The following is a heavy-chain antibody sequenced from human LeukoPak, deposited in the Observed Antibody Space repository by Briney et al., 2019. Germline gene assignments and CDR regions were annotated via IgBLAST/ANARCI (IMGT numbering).Heavy chain of an antibody. V-gene: IGHV3-15*01. D-gene: IGHD5-18*01. Sequence: GGSLRLSCAASGFTFSNAWMGWVRQAPGKGLEWVGRINSKTDGGTSEYAAPVKGRFSISRDDSKNTLYLQMDSLKTEDTAVYYCTTGHSYGHGDYWGQGTLVTVSS. CDR1: GFTFSNAW. CDR3: TTGHSYGHGDY. J-gene: IGHJ4*02. CDR2: INSKTDGGTS.